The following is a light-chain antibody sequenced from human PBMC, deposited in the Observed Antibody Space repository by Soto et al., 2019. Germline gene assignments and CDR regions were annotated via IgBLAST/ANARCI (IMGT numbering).Light chain of an antibody. CDR3: QQRGNWPVT. V-gene: IGKV3-11*01. J-gene: IGKJ1*01. CDR1: QSVGSY. Sequence: EIVLTQSPATLSLSPGERATLSCRASQSVGSYFAWYQQKPGQAPRLLIYDASNRATGIPARFSGSGSGTXXXLTISSLEPDDFAVYYCQQRGNWPVTFGQGTRVDIK. CDR2: DAS.